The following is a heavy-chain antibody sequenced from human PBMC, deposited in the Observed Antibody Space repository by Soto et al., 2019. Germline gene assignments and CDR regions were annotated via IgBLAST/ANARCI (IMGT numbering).Heavy chain of an antibody. CDR3: AGGGDVVVPAAIHYYYGMDV. D-gene: IGHD2-2*01. Sequence: ASVKVSCKASGYTFTGYYMHWVRQAPGQGLEWMGWINPNSGGTNYAQKFQGWVTMTRDTSISTAYMELSRLRSDDTAVYYCAGGGDVVVPAAIHYYYGMDVWGQGTTVTVSS. V-gene: IGHV1-2*04. CDR2: INPNSGGT. CDR1: GYTFTGYY. J-gene: IGHJ6*02.